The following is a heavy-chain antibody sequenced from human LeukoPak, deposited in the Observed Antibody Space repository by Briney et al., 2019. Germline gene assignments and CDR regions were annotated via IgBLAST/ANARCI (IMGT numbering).Heavy chain of an antibody. Sequence: GGSLRLSCAAYGFTFSSYEMNWVRQAPGKGLEWLSCISSSGSVKYYADSVKGRLTISRDNAKNSLYLQMNSLRAEDTAVYYCARDTMVQGAHDHWGQGTLVTVSS. J-gene: IGHJ4*02. V-gene: IGHV3-48*03. D-gene: IGHD3-10*01. CDR2: ISSSGSVK. CDR1: GFTFSSYE. CDR3: ARDTMVQGAHDH.